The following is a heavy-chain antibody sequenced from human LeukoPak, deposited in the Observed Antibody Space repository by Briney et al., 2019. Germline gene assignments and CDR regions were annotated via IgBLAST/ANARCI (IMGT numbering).Heavy chain of an antibody. CDR3: ARGGRDGYNCFDY. Sequence: SVKVSRKASGGTFSSYAISWVRQAPGQGLEWMGRIIPILGIANYAQKFQGRVTITADKSTSTAYMELSSLRSEDTAVYYCARGGRDGYNCFDYWGQGTLVTVSS. D-gene: IGHD5-24*01. V-gene: IGHV1-69*04. J-gene: IGHJ4*02. CDR2: IIPILGIA. CDR1: GGTFSSYA.